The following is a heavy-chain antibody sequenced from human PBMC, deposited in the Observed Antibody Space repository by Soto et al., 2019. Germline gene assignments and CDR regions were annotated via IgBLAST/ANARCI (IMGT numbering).Heavy chain of an antibody. V-gene: IGHV3-15*01. CDR2: IKSNSDGATT. D-gene: IGHD5-18*01. Sequence: GGSLRLSGAASGFTSSDACMSWVRQAPGKGLEWVGRIKSNSDGATTDYAAPVKGRFTISRDDSTNMLYLQMSSLKTEDTAVYYCATVDRAMFRVSCYSYSYTTDVWGQGTTVTVSS. CDR1: GFTSSDAC. J-gene: IGHJ6*02. CDR3: ATVDRAMFRVSCYSYSYTTDV.